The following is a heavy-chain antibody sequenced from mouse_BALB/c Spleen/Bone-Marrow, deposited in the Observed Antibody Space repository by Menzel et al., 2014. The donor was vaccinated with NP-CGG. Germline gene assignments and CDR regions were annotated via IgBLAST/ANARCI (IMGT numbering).Heavy chain of an antibody. J-gene: IGHJ1*01. D-gene: IGHD2-14*01. CDR2: IDPANGNT. CDR3: ASYRYAWYFDV. V-gene: IGHV14-3*02. Sequence: VQLQQPGAELVKPGASVKLSCTASGFNIXDTYMHWVKQRPEQGLEWIGRIDPANGNTKYDPKFQGKATITADTSSNTTYLQLSSLTSEDTAVYYCASYRYAWYFDVWGAGTTVTVSS. CDR1: GFNIXDTY.